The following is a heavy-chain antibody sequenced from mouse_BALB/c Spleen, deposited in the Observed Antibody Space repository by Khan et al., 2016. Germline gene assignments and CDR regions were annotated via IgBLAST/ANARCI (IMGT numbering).Heavy chain of an antibody. D-gene: IGHD4-1*01. CDR3: ANWDWYFDV. J-gene: IGHJ1*01. Sequence: EVQLQESGAELVKPGASVKLSCTASGFNIKDTYMHWVKQRPEQGLEWIGRIDPANGNTKYDPKFQGKATITADTSSNTAYLQPNSLTSEDTAVYYCANWDWYFDVWGAGTTVTVSS. V-gene: IGHV14-3*02. CDR1: GFNIKDTY. CDR2: IDPANGNT.